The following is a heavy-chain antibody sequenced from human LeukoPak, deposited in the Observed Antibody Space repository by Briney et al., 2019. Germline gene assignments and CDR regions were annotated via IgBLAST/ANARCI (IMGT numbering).Heavy chain of an antibody. CDR3: AKVRRSGSYPGSGR. CDR2: ISGSGGST. D-gene: IGHD3-10*01. CDR1: GFTFSSYA. V-gene: IGHV3-23*01. Sequence: GGSLRLSCAASGFTFSSYAMSWVRQAPGKGLEWVSAISGSGGSTYYADSMKGRFTISRDNSKNTLYLQMNSLRAEDTAVYYCAKVRRSGSYPGSGRWGQGTLVTVSS. J-gene: IGHJ4*02.